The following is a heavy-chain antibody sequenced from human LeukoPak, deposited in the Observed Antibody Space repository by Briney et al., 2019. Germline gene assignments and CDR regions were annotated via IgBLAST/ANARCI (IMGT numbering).Heavy chain of an antibody. D-gene: IGHD3-9*01. V-gene: IGHV1-46*01. Sequence: ASVKVSCKGSGYTFTSYYMQWGGQAPGEGRGGKGVINPSAGTTSHAQKFPRTVPMTPDTSTTSVYMDLSSLTSEDTAVYYCARVTVYYDILTVYYYWGQETLVTVSS. CDR3: ARVTVYYDILTVYYY. CDR1: GYTFTSYY. CDR2: INPSAGTT. J-gene: IGHJ4*02.